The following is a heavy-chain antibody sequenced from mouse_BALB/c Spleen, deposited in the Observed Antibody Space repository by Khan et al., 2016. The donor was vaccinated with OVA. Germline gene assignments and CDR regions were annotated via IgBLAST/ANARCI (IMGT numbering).Heavy chain of an antibody. Sequence: VQLKQSGPGLVQPSQSLSITCTVSGFSLTSYGVHWVRQSPGKGLEWLGVIWSGGSTDYNEAFISRLSISKDNSKSQVFFKMNSLQGNDTAIYYCAKNYNYDEGLAYWGQGTLVTVSA. J-gene: IGHJ3*01. D-gene: IGHD2-12*01. CDR2: IWSGGST. CDR1: GFSLTSYG. V-gene: IGHV2-2*02. CDR3: AKNYNYDEGLAY.